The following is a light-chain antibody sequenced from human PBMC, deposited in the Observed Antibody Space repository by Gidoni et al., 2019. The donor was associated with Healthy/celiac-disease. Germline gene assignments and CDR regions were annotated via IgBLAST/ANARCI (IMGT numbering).Light chain of an antibody. J-gene: IGKJ2*01. CDR1: QIISSW. Sequence: DIQMTQSPSTLSASVGDRVTITCRASQIISSWLAWYQQKPGKAPKLLIYDASSLESGVPSRFSCSGSGTEFTLTISSLQPDDFATYYCQQYNSYPYTFGQGTKLEIK. V-gene: IGKV1-5*01. CDR3: QQYNSYPYT. CDR2: DAS.